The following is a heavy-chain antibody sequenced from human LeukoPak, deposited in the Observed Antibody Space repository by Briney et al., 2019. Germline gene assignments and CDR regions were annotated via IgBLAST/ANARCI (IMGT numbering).Heavy chain of an antibody. D-gene: IGHD6-13*01. Sequence: PSETLSLTCTVSGDSVTTTNFYWGWIRQAPGKGLERIGSLYYCVNAYYKPSLMRRVTISVDTSLNQFPLILTSVTAADTGVYYCARLRVQQLASSYYMDVWGKGTTVTVSS. J-gene: IGHJ6*03. CDR3: ARLRVQQLASSYYMDV. CDR1: GDSVTTTNFY. CDR2: LYYCVNA. V-gene: IGHV4-39*01.